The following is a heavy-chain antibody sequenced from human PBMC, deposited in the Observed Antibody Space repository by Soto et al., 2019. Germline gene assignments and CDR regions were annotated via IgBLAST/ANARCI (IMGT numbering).Heavy chain of an antibody. V-gene: IGHV5-51*01. CDR3: TRLSGSWTPDY. Sequence: ESLKISCKGSGYSFINYWIGWVRQMPGKGLEWMGIIFPGDSDTRYSPSFQGQVTISLDKSINTAYLQWSSLQASDIGMYYCTRLSGSWTPDYWGQGTLVTVSS. J-gene: IGHJ4*02. D-gene: IGHD3-3*01. CDR1: GYSFINYW. CDR2: IFPGDSDT.